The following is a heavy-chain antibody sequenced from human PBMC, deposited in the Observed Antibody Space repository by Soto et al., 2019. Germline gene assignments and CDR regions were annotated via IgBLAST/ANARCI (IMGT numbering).Heavy chain of an antibody. CDR3: ARDQRRVMDV. D-gene: IGHD3-16*01. Sequence: PSETLSLTCTVSGASSSGGGYYWSWIRQHPGKCRERFGYIYYSGSTYYNPSLKSRVTVSGDMSKNQFSLKLSSVTAADPAVYYCARDQRRVMDVWGHRTTVTVS. CDR2: IYYSGST. V-gene: IGHV4-31*03. CDR1: GASSSGGGYY. J-gene: IGHJ6*02.